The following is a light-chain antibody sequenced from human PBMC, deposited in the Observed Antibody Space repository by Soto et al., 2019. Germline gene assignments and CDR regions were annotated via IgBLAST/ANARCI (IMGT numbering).Light chain of an antibody. J-gene: IGKJ1*01. CDR3: QQYYSTPWT. Sequence: DIVMTQSPDSLAVSLGERATFNCKSSQSVLYSPNNKNYLAWYQQKPGQPPKLLIYWASTRESGVPDRFSGSGSGTDFTLTISSLKAEDVAVYYCQQYYSTPWTFGQGNKVEI. CDR1: QSVLYSPNNKNY. V-gene: IGKV4-1*01. CDR2: WAS.